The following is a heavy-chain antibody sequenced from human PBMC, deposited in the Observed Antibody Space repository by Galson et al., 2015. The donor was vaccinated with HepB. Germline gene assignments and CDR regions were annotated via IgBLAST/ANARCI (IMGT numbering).Heavy chain of an antibody. CDR2: ISHTGGT. CDR3: AGTEEPTTLGGGGLLFDP. Sequence: TLSLTCTVSGYAISSGGFYWSWIRQRPGKGLEWLGYISHTGGTYYNPSLGGRLTLSVDRWKNQFSLGLKSLTAADTAIYYCAGTEEPTTLGGGGLLFDPWGQGTLVIVSS. CDR1: GYAISSGGFY. J-gene: IGHJ5*02. V-gene: IGHV4-31*03. D-gene: IGHD2/OR15-2a*01.